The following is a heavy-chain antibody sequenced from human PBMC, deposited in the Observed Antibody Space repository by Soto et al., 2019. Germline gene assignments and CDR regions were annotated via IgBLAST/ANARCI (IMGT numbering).Heavy chain of an antibody. J-gene: IGHJ4*02. D-gene: IGHD7-27*01. Sequence: QVQLQESGPGLVKPSQTLSLTCIVSGGSISNVNDCLSWIRQRPDKGLEWIGHIYSGGSIYNNPSLTSRVTILVATSKNQFSLQLSSVSADDTAVYYCARGPAGDKVDYWGQGTLVTVSS. CDR2: IYSGGSI. V-gene: IGHV4-30-4*01. CDR3: ARGPAGDKVDY. CDR1: GGSISNVNDC.